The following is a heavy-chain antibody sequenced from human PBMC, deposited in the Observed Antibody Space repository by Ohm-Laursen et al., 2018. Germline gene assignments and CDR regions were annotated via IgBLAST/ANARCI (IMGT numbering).Heavy chain of an antibody. Sequence: SETLSLTCTVSGGSISSSSYYWGWIRQPPGKGLEWIGSIYYSGSTYYNPSLKSRVTISVDTSKNQFSLKLSSVTAADAAVYYCGRVSRRDGYNPLDYWGQGTLVTVSS. CDR2: IYYSGST. CDR1: GGSISSSSYY. V-gene: IGHV4-39*07. CDR3: GRVSRRDGYNPLDY. J-gene: IGHJ4*02. D-gene: IGHD5-24*01.